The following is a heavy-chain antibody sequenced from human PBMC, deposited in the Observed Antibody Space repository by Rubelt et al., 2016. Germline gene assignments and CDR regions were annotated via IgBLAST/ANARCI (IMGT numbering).Heavy chain of an antibody. CDR2: ISGSGGSI. CDR1: GFTFSTYA. J-gene: IGHJ3*02. V-gene: IGHV3-23*01. Sequence: SLRLSCAASGFTFSTYAMGWVRQAPGKGLAWVSAISGSGGSIYYADSVKGRFTISRDSSKNTVYLQMNSLRAEDTAVYYCARPPQRDTAQIDIWGQGTMVTVSS. D-gene: IGHD5-18*01. CDR3: ARPPQRDTAQIDI.